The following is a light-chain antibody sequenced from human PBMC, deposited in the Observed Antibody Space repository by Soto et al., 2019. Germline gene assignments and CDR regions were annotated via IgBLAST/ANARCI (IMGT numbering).Light chain of an antibody. CDR2: GAS. V-gene: IGKV3-20*01. J-gene: IGKJ5*01. Sequence: EIVLTQSPCTLSLSPCERSTLSCRASQTFSNSFLSWFQQIPGQAPRLLIYGASMRATGIPDRFSGSGSGTDFTLTISRLEPEDFAVYYCQQCGSSSTFGQGTRLEIK. CDR3: QQCGSSST. CDR1: QTFSNSF.